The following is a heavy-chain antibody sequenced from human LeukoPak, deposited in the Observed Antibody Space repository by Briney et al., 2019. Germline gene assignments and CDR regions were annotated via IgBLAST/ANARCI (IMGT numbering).Heavy chain of an antibody. Sequence: MSSETLSLTCTVSDGSISDSYWSWIRQSPGKGLEWIGYIFYTGFTHYNPSLESRVTISVDTSKKQFSLRLNSVTAADTAVYYCARDAYGGNSWGWFDPWGQGTLVTVSS. J-gene: IGHJ5*02. CDR2: IFYTGFT. CDR3: ARDAYGGNSWGWFDP. D-gene: IGHD4-23*01. CDR1: DGSISDSY. V-gene: IGHV4-59*01.